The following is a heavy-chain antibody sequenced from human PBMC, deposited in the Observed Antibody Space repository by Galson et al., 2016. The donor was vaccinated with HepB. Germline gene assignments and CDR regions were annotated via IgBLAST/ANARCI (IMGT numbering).Heavy chain of an antibody. J-gene: IGHJ4*02. V-gene: IGHV3-30-3*01. CDR1: GFNFSDYA. CDR2: ISYSGINK. D-gene: IGHD3-9*01. Sequence: SLRLSCAASGFNFSDYAMHWVRQAPGRGLEWVAIISYSGINKYYTDSVQGRFTISRDNSKNTVFLQMKSLRPEDTAIYFCASDRVRDFDWEGSFDWWGQGTLVTVSS. CDR3: ASDRVRDFDWEGSFDW.